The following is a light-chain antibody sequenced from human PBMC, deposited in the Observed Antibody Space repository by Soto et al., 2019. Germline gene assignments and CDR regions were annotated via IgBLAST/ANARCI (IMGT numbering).Light chain of an antibody. CDR3: QQYGTSPYT. J-gene: IGKJ2*01. Sequence: EIVLTQSPGTLSLSPGARATLSCRASQSVNSNYLGWYQQKPAQAPRLLIYAASSRATGVPDRFSGSGSGTDFTLTISRLEPEDFAVYYCQQYGTSPYTFGQGTKLEIK. V-gene: IGKV3-20*01. CDR1: QSVNSNY. CDR2: AAS.